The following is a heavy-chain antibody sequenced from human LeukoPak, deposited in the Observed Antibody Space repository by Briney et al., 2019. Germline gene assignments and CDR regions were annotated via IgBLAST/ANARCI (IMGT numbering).Heavy chain of an antibody. CDR2: ISGGGVST. Sequence: GGSLRLSCAASGFTFSSYWMSWVRQAPGKGLEWVSAISGGGVSTYYADSVKGRFSISRDTSKNTLYLQMNSLRAEDTAVYYCVKPYSSGGYGGDYFDYWGQGTLVTVSS. CDR3: VKPYSSGGYGGDYFDY. CDR1: GFTFSSYW. D-gene: IGHD6-19*01. V-gene: IGHV3-23*01. J-gene: IGHJ4*02.